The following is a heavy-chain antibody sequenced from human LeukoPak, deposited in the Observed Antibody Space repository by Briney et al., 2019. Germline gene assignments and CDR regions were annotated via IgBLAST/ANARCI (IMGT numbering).Heavy chain of an antibody. J-gene: IGHJ5*02. CDR3: ARGRGYTLGWFDP. V-gene: IGHV1-8*03. CDR1: GYTFTSYD. Sequence: ASVKVSCKASGYTFTSYDINWVRQATGQGLEWMGWMNPNSGNTGYAQKFQGRVTITGNTSISTAYMELSSLRSEDTAVYYCARGRGYTLGWFDPWGQGTLVTVSS. CDR2: MNPNSGNT. D-gene: IGHD3-22*01.